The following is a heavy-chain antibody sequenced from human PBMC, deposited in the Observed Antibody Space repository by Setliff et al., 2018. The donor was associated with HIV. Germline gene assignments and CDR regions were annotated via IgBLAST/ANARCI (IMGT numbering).Heavy chain of an antibody. D-gene: IGHD4-17*01. J-gene: IGHJ6*03. CDR3: ARVIDYGVLYWSYYMDV. CDR1: GCTLTNYG. Sequence: ASVKVSCKASGCTLTNYGISWVRQAPGQGLEWMGWISADNGDTNYPQKLQGRVTMTTDTSTSTAYMELRSLRSDDTAVYYCARVIDYGVLYWSYYMDVWGKGTTVTVSS. CDR2: ISADNGDT. V-gene: IGHV1-18*01.